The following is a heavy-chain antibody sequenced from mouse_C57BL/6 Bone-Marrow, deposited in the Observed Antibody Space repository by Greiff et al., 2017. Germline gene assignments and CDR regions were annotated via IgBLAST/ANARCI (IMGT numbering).Heavy chain of an antibody. D-gene: IGHD1-1*01. V-gene: IGHV10-1*01. CDR1: GFSFNTYA. Sequence: EVKLLESGGGLVQPKGSLKLSCAASGFSFNTYAMNWVRQAPGKGLEWVARIRSKSNNYATSYAVSVKDRFTISREDSESMLYLQINNLKTEDTAMYCGVRHEDYASSYDWYFDVWGTGTTVTVSS. J-gene: IGHJ1*03. CDR3: VRHEDYASSYDWYFDV. CDR2: IRSKSNNYAT.